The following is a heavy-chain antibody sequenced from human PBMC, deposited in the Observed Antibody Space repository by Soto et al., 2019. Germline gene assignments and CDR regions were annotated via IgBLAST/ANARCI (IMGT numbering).Heavy chain of an antibody. Sequence: PSETLSLTCTVSGGSISSSSYYWGWIRQPPGKGLEWIGSIYYSGSTYYNPSLKSRVTISVDTSKNQFSLKLSSVTAADTAVYYCARLVTGTTADYWGQGTLVTVSS. D-gene: IGHD1-7*01. CDR2: IYYSGST. J-gene: IGHJ4*02. CDR3: ARLVTGTTADY. V-gene: IGHV4-39*01. CDR1: GGSISSSSYY.